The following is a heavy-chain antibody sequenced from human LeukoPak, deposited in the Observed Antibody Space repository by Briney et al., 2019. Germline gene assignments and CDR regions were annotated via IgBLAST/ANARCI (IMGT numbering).Heavy chain of an antibody. CDR3: AKYYGGYGALDS. CDR1: GFTFSSYS. D-gene: IGHD4-17*01. CDR2: ISPDGSQT. Sequence: GGSLRLSCAASGFTFSSYSMNWVRQAPGKGLEWVAVISPDGSQTHYADSVKGRFTISRDNSKNTLYVQVNSLRAEDTAVYYCAKYYGGYGALDSWGQGTLVTVSS. V-gene: IGHV3-30*18. J-gene: IGHJ4*02.